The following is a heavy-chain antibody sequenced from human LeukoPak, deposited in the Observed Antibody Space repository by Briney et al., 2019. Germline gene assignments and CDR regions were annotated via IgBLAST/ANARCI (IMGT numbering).Heavy chain of an antibody. J-gene: IGHJ4*02. D-gene: IGHD3-10*01. CDR3: ARLTYYYGSGGKYYFDY. CDR2: ITWNGGPT. Sequence: GGSLRLSCAASGFTFDDYGMSWVRQAPGQGLEWVSGITWNGGPTGYAGSVKGRFTISRDNAKNSLYLQMNSLRAEDTALYYCARLTYYYGSGGKYYFDYWGQGTLVTVSS. V-gene: IGHV3-20*04. CDR1: GFTFDDYG.